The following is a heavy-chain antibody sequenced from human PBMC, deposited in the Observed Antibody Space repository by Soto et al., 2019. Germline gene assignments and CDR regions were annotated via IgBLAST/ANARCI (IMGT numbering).Heavy chain of an antibody. CDR1: GGSFSGYY. V-gene: IGHV4-34*01. Sequence: QVQLQQWGAGLLKPSETLSLTCAVYGGSFSGYYWSWIRQTHGKGLEWIGEINDSGSTNYNPSLKCRVTILVDTPKNQFSLTLSSVTAADTAVYYCARGLLLWFGELSRRGGYYSYMDVWGKGTSVTVSS. D-gene: IGHD3-10*01. J-gene: IGHJ6*03. CDR3: ARGLLLWFGELSRRGGYYSYMDV. CDR2: INDSGST.